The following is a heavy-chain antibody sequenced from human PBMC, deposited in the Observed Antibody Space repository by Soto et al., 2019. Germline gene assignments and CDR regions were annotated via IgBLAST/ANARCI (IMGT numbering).Heavy chain of an antibody. V-gene: IGHV4-39*01. J-gene: IGHJ4*02. CDR3: ARPARQDTVAGNY. CDR1: GGSISSSSYY. D-gene: IGHD6-19*01. Sequence: QLHLQESGPGLVKPSETLSLTCTVSGGSISSSSYYLGWIRQPPGKGLEWIGRIYYTGITHYNPSLKSRATISIDTSKIPYSLNLNSVTDTDTAVYYGARPARQDTVAGNYWGQGTLVTVSS. CDR2: IYYTGIT.